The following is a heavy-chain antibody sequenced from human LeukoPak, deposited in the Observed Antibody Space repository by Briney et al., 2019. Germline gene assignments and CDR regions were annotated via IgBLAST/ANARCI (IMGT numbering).Heavy chain of an antibody. CDR3: ARGLWFGDENPPYFDY. CDR2: IYTSGTT. V-gene: IGHV4-61*02. D-gene: IGHD3-10*01. CDR1: GGSISSSNYY. Sequence: SETLSLTCTVSGGSISSSNYYWSWIRQPAGKGLEWIGRIYTSGTTNYNPTLKSRVTISIDTSKNQFSLKLSSVTAADTAVYYCARGLWFGDENPPYFDYWGQGTLVTVSS. J-gene: IGHJ4*02.